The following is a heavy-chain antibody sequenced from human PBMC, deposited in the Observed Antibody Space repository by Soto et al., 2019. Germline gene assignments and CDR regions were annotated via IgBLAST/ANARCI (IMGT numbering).Heavy chain of an antibody. D-gene: IGHD6-19*01. CDR1: GVTFTTNA. CDR3: VKEASGWKSRGSFDL. Sequence: QPWRTLRLSCVASGVTFTTNAMDWVRQAPGKGLEWVSFISGDDGSGNYADSVKGRFTISRDNSKNTLYLQMNSLRAEDTAIYYCVKEASGWKSRGSFDLWGRGTMVTVSS. CDR2: ISGDDGSG. V-gene: IGHV3-23*01. J-gene: IGHJ3*01.